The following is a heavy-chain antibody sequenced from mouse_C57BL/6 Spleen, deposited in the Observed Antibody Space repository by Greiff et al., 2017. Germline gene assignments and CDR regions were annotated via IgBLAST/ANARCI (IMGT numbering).Heavy chain of an antibody. J-gene: IGHJ1*03. Sequence: VQLQQPGAELVMPGASVKLSCKASGYTFTSYWMHWVKQRPGQGLEWIGEIDPSDSYTNYNQKFKGKSTLTVDKSSSTAYMQRSSLTSEDSAVYYCARGTTVVAPDWYFDVWGTGTTVTVSS. CDR2: IDPSDSYT. CDR3: ARGTTVVAPDWYFDV. V-gene: IGHV1-69*01. CDR1: GYTFTSYW. D-gene: IGHD1-1*01.